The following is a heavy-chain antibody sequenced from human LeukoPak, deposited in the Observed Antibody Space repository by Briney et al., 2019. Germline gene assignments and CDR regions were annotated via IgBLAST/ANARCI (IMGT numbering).Heavy chain of an antibody. V-gene: IGHV3-23*01. CDR2: ITNSGDST. J-gene: IGHJ4*02. D-gene: IGHD7-27*01. CDR3: AKGALGKDY. Sequence: GGSLRPSRETAGFTFRNFGMGWGRPAGGEGVGWGSYITNSGDSTSYADSVKGRFTISRDNSRNTLYLHMNSLRAGDTAMYYCAKGALGKDYWGQGTLVTVSS. CDR1: GFTFRNFG.